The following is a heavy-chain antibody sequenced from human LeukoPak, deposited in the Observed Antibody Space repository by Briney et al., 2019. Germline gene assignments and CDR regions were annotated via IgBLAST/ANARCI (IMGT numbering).Heavy chain of an antibody. CDR2: IIPIFGTA. CDR3: ARLRFLEWLFPGDYFDY. J-gene: IGHJ4*02. Sequence: SLKVSCKASGGTFISYAISGVRQAPGQRLERMGGIIPIFGTANYAQKFQGRVTITADESTSTAYMGLSSLRSEDSAVYYCARLRFLEWLFPGDYFDYWGQGTLVTVSS. V-gene: IGHV1-69*01. CDR1: GGTFISYA. D-gene: IGHD3-3*01.